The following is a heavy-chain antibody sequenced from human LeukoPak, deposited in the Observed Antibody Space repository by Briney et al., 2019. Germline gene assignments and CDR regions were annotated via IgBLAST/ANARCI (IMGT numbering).Heavy chain of an antibody. V-gene: IGHV3-72*01. CDR1: GFTFSDHY. Sequence: GGSLRLSCAASGFTFSDHYMDWVRQAPGKGLEWVGRTRNKANSYTTEYAASVKGRFTISRDDSKNSLYLQMNSLKTEDTAVYYCARGSGVGLYYYMDVWGKGTTVTVSS. CDR2: TRNKANSYTT. CDR3: ARGSGVGLYYYMDV. J-gene: IGHJ6*03. D-gene: IGHD1-26*01.